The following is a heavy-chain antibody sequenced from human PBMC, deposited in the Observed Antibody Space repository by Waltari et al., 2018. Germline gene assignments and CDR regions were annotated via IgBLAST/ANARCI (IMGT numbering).Heavy chain of an antibody. V-gene: IGHV3-49*04. CDR2: IRSKAYGGTT. CDR3: TREGSSRIVVVPV. D-gene: IGHD3-22*01. J-gene: IGHJ4*02. Sequence: EVQLVESGVGLVQPGRSLRLSCTASGFTFGDYAMSWVRQAPGKGLEWVGFIRSKAYGGTTEYAASVKGRFTISRDDSKSIAYLQMNSLKTEDTAVYYCTREGSSRIVVVPVWGQGTLVTVSS. CDR1: GFTFGDYA.